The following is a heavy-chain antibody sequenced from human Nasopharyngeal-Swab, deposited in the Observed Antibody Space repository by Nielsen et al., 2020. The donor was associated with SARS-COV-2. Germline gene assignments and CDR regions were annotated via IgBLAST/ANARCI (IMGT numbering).Heavy chain of an antibody. J-gene: IGHJ4*02. CDR3: ARIRWDSSGESDY. Sequence: SAPTLVRPAGTLTLICTVSGFSLSNARMGGSWIRQPPGKALEWLAHIFSNDEKSYSTSLKSRLTISKDTSKSQVVLTMTNMDPVDTATYYCARIRWDSSGESDYWGQGTLVTVSS. CDR1: GFSLSNARMG. D-gene: IGHD6-19*01. CDR2: IFSNDEK. V-gene: IGHV2-26*01.